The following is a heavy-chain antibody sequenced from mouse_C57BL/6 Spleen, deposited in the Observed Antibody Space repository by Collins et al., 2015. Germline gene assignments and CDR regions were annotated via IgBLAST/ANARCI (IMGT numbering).Heavy chain of an antibody. D-gene: IGHD2-3*01. CDR2: IYPGDGST. V-gene: IGHV1-82*01. CDR3: ARDDGYYGFAY. Sequence: QVQLQQSGPELVKPGASVKISCKASGYAFSSSWMNWVKQRPGQGLEWIGRIYPGDGSTKYNEKFKGKATLTADKSSSTAYMQLSSLTSENSAVYFCARDDGYYGFAYWGQGTLVTVSA. J-gene: IGHJ3*01. CDR1: GYAFSSSW.